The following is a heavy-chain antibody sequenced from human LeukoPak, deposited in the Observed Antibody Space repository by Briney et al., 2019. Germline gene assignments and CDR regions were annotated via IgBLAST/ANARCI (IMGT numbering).Heavy chain of an antibody. Sequence: SETLSLTCAVYGGSFSGYYWSWIRQPPGKGLEWIGEINHSGSTNYNPSLKSRVTISVDPSKNQFSLKLSSVTAADTAAYYCARHGIYYLSSGRYPYFDYWGQGTLVTVSS. V-gene: IGHV4-34*01. CDR3: ARHGIYYLSSGRYPYFDY. J-gene: IGHJ4*02. CDR1: GGSFSGYY. CDR2: INHSGST. D-gene: IGHD3-10*01.